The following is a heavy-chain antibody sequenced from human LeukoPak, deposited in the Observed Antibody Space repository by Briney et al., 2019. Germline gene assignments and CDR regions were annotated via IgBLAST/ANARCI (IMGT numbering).Heavy chain of an antibody. J-gene: IGHJ4*02. CDR3: ARGIEQLVPGGFDY. CDR1: GGSISSGSYY. V-gene: IGHV4-39*01. Sequence: SETLSLTCTVSGGSISSGSYYWGWIRQPPGKGLEWIGSIYYSGSTYYNPSLKSRVTISVDTSKNQFSLKLSSVTAADTAVYYCARGIEQLVPGGFDYWGQGTLVTVSS. CDR2: IYYSGST. D-gene: IGHD6-13*01.